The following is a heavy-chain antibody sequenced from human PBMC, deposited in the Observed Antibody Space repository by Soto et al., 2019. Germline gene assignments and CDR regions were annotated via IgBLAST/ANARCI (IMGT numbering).Heavy chain of an antibody. CDR1: GCSISISSYY. CDR2: IYYSGST. V-gene: IGHV4-39*01. D-gene: IGHD1-7*01. J-gene: IGHJ3*02. CDR3: ARRFRKLGPDAFDI. Sequence: PSETLSLTCTVSGCSISISSYYWCWILQPPGKGLEWIGSIYYSGSTYYNPSLKSRVTISVDTSKNQFSLKLSSVTAADTAVYYCARRFRKLGPDAFDIWGQGTMVTVSS.